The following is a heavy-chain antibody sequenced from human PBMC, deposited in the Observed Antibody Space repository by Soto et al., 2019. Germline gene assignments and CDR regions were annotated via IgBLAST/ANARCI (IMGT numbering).Heavy chain of an antibody. D-gene: IGHD1-26*01. CDR3: ATEMGATQGPLAN. V-gene: IGHV3-23*01. Sequence: QSGGSMRHSCVVSVFPFGANAISWVRQAPGNGLEXVAXXSXXGXXXXXGXXGKGRVNISRENSENTVYLQMNGLRVEETAVYYWATEMGATQGPLANWGQGTLVTVSS. J-gene: IGHJ4*02. CDR2: XSXXGXXX. CDR1: VFPFGANA.